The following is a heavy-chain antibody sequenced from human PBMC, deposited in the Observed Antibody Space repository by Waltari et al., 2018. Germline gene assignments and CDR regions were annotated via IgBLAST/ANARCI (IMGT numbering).Heavy chain of an antibody. CDR1: GFTFSSYW. V-gene: IGHV3-7*01. CDR3: ARGTYSNYGVDY. J-gene: IGHJ4*02. D-gene: IGHD4-4*01. Sequence: EVQLVESGGGLVQPGGSLRLSCAASGFTFSSYWVSWVRQAPGKGLGWVANIKRDGSEKYYVDSMRGRFTISRDNAKNSLYLQMNSLRAEDTAVYYCARGTYSNYGVDYWGQGTLVTVSS. CDR2: IKRDGSEK.